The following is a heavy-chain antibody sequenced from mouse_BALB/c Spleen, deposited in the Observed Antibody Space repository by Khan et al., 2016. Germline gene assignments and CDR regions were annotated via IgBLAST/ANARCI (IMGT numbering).Heavy chain of an antibody. D-gene: IGHD1-1*01. Sequence: EVQLQESGPSLVKPSQTLSLTCSVTGDSITSGYWNWIRKFPGNKLEYMGYISYSGGTYNNPSLKSRLSITRATSKNQYYMQLNSVTTEDTGTDYWTRYDGSRYVIGIDYWGQGLSVTVSS. J-gene: IGHJ4*01. CDR1: GDSITSGY. CDR3: TRYDGSRYVIGIDY. V-gene: IGHV3-8*02. CDR2: ISYSGGT.